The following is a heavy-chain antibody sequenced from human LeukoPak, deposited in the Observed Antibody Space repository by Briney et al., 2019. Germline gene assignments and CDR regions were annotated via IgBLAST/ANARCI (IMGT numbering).Heavy chain of an antibody. CDR3: AKDRPNSWRNFDC. CDR1: GFTFSSYG. D-gene: IGHD6-13*01. CDR2: ISGSGGST. J-gene: IGHJ4*02. Sequence: GGSLRLSCSGSGFTFSSYGMSWVRQAPGKGLEGVSGISGSGGSTFYADSVKGRFTIYRDNSKNTLYLQMNSLRAEDTAVYYCAKDRPNSWRNFDCWGQGTLVTVAS. V-gene: IGHV3-23*01.